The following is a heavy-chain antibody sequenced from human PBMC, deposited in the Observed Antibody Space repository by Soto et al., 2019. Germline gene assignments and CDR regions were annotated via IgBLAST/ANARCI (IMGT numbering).Heavy chain of an antibody. J-gene: IGHJ4*02. CDR2: IWYDGSNK. V-gene: IGHV3-33*01. Sequence: GGSLRLSCAASGFMFSSHGMHWIRQAPGKGLEWVAVIWYDGSNKYYADSVKGRFIISRDNSKNTLYLQMNSLRVEDTAVYYCGPDTLDYWGQGTLVTVSS. CDR3: GPDTLDY. CDR1: GFMFSSHG.